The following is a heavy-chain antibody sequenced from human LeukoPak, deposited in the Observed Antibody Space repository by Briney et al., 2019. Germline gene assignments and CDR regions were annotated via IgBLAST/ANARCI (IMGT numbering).Heavy chain of an antibody. CDR2: IYYSGNT. J-gene: IGHJ4*02. V-gene: IGHV4-39*01. D-gene: IGHD3-10*01. CDR3: ARLKEGIDY. Sequence: SETLSLTCTVSGGSISGSSYFWGWIRQPPGKGLEWIGSIYYSGNTYYNPSLKSRVTISVDTSKNQFSLKLSSVTAADTAVYYCARLKEGIDYWGQGTLVTVSS. CDR1: GGSISGSSYF.